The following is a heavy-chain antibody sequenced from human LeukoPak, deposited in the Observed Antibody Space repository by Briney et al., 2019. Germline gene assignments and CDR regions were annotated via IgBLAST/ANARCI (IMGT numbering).Heavy chain of an antibody. Sequence: SETLSLTCTVSGGSISSYYWSWIRQPPGKGLEWLAYMYYSGSTNYNPSLKSRVTISVDTSKNQFSLKLSSMTAADTAVYYCATYPFRGDTHYFDYWGQGILVTVSS. J-gene: IGHJ4*02. CDR3: ATYPFRGDTHYFDY. CDR2: MYYSGST. V-gene: IGHV4-59*01. D-gene: IGHD3-10*01. CDR1: GGSISSYY.